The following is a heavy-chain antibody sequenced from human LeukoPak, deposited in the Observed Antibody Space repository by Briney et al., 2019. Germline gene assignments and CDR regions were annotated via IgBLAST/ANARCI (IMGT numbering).Heavy chain of an antibody. CDR2: INHSGST. Sequence: ATLSLTCAVSGGSFSGYYWSWIRQPPGKGLEWIGEINHSGSTNYNPSLKSRVTISVDTSKNQFSLKLSSVTAADTAVYYCARHLTLLWFGELLYGFDYWGQGTLVTVSS. CDR3: ARHLTLLWFGELLYGFDY. J-gene: IGHJ4*02. V-gene: IGHV4-34*01. D-gene: IGHD3-10*01. CDR1: GGSFSGYY.